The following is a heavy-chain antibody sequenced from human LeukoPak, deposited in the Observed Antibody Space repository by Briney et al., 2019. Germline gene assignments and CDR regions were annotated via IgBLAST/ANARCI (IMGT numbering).Heavy chain of an antibody. CDR3: AREEIVVVPAAIQDWFDP. V-gene: IGHV1-2*02. Sequence: ASVKVSCKASGYTFTGYYMHWVRQAPGQGLEWVGWINPNSGGTNYAQKFQGRVTMTRDTSISTAYMELSRLRSDDTAVYYCAREEIVVVPAAIQDWFDPWGQGTLVTVSS. CDR1: GYTFTGYY. CDR2: INPNSGGT. D-gene: IGHD2-2*02. J-gene: IGHJ5*02.